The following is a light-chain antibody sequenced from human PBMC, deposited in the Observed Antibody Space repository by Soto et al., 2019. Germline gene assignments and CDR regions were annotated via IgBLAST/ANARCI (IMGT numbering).Light chain of an antibody. Sequence: QAVVTQPPSVSGTPGQRVTISCTGSSSNIGAGYDVHWYQQLPGTAPKLLIFVNNNRPSGVPDRFSGSKSGTSASLAITGLQAEDEADYYCQSYDSSLSGVVFGGGTQLTVL. CDR1: SSNIGAGYD. J-gene: IGLJ3*02. V-gene: IGLV1-40*01. CDR3: QSYDSSLSGVV. CDR2: VNN.